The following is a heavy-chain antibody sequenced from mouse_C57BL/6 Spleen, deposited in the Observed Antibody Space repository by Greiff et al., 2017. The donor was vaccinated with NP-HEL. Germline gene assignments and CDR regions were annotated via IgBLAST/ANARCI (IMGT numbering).Heavy chain of an antibody. CDR1: GFTFTDYY. J-gene: IGHJ1*03. CDR2: IRNKANGYTT. CDR3: ARYEDPYWYFDV. V-gene: IGHV7-3*01. Sequence: EVQRVESGGGLVQPGGSLSLSCAASGFTFTDYYMSWVRQPPGKALEWLGFIRNKANGYTTEYSASVKGRFTISRDNSQSILYLQMNALRAEDSATYYCARYEDPYWYFDVWGTGTTVTVSS.